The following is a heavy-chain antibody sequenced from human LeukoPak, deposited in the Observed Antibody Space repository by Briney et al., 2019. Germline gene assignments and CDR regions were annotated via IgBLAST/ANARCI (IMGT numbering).Heavy chain of an antibody. J-gene: IGHJ4*02. CDR1: GYTLTKLS. D-gene: IGHD3-22*01. V-gene: IGHV1-24*01. Sequence: GASVKVSCRVSGYTLTKLSMHWVRQAPGKGLEWMGGFDPEDAETIYAQKFQGRVTMTEDTSTDTAYMELSSLRSEDTAVYYCATVKGYYYDSSGYYYLNYWGQGTLVTVSS. CDR3: ATVKGYYYDSSGYYYLNY. CDR2: FDPEDAET.